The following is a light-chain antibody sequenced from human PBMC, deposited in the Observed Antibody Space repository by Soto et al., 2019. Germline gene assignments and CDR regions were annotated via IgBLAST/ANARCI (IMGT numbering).Light chain of an antibody. V-gene: IGKV3-15*01. CDR1: QSVSSN. CDR2: GAS. Sequence: EIVMTQSPATLSVSPGERATLSCRASQSVSSNLAWYQQKPGQAPRLLIYGASTRATGIPARFSGSGSGTEFTLTISSLQSEDFAVSYCQQYNNWPTFGQGTRLEI. J-gene: IGKJ5*01. CDR3: QQYNNWPT.